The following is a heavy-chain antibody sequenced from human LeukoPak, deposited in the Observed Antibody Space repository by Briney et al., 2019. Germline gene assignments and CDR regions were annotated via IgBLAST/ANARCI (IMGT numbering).Heavy chain of an antibody. V-gene: IGHV4-59*01. CDR2: IYYSGST. CDR1: GGSISSYY. D-gene: IGHD3-10*01. CDR3: ARVVLWFGEAYFDY. Sequence: SETLSLTCTVSGGSISSYYWSWIRQPPGKGLEWIGYIYYSGSTNYNPSLKSRVTISVDTSKNQFSLKLSPVTAADTAVYYCARVVLWFGEAYFDYWGQGTLVTVSS. J-gene: IGHJ4*02.